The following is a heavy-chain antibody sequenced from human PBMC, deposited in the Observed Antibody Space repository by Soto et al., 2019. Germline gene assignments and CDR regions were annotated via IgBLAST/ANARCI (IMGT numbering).Heavy chain of an antibody. V-gene: IGHV1-46*01. D-gene: IGHD2-21*01. CDR3: ARDTCLAGVVVVAVTIDY. Sequence: ASVKVSCKASGYTFTSYYMHWVRQAPGQGLEWMGIINPSGGSTSYAQKFQGRVTMTRDTSTSTVYMELSSLRSEDTAVYYCARDTCLAGVVVVAVTIDYGGEGTLVSVS. CDR1: GYTFTSYY. CDR2: INPSGGST. J-gene: IGHJ4*02.